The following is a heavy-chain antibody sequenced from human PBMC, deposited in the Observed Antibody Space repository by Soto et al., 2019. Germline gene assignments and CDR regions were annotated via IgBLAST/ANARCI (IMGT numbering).Heavy chain of an antibody. D-gene: IGHD3-3*01. CDR1: GFTFGRYS. J-gene: IGHJ6*02. V-gene: IGHV3-48*01. Sequence: EVQLVESGGGLVQPGGSLRLSCAASGFTFGRYSMNWVRQAPGKGLEWVSYISSSSRTIYYADSVKGRFTISRDNAKNSLYLQMNSLRAEDTAVYYCARDILEHGMDVWGQGTTVSVSS. CDR2: ISSSSRTI. CDR3: ARDILEHGMDV.